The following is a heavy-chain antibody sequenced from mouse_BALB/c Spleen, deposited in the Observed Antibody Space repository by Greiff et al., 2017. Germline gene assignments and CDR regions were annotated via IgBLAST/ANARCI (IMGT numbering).Heavy chain of an antibody. D-gene: IGHD1-2*01. Sequence: VKLMESGPGLVAPSPSLSITCTVSGFTLTGYGVNWVRQPPGKGLEWLGMIWGDGSTDYNSAIKSRLSISKDNSKSQVFLKMNSRQTDDTSRYYCARGGTTATFAYWGQGTLVTVSA. J-gene: IGHJ3*01. V-gene: IGHV2-6-7*01. CDR2: IWGDGST. CDR1: GFTLTGYG. CDR3: ARGGTTATFAY.